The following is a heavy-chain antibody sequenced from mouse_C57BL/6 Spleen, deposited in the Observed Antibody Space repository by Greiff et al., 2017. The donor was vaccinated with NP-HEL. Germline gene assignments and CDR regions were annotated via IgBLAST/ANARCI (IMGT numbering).Heavy chain of an antibody. V-gene: IGHV10-1*01. D-gene: IGHD2-3*01. CDR1: GFSFNTYA. CDR2: IRSKSNNYAT. J-gene: IGHJ4*01. Sequence: EVMLVESGGGLVQPKGSLKLSCAASGFSFNTYAMNWVRQAPGKGLEWVARIRSKSNNYATYYADSVKDRFTISRDDSESMLYLQMNNLKTEDTAMYYCVRHYDGYYDDAMDYWGQGTSVTVSS. CDR3: VRHYDGYYDDAMDY.